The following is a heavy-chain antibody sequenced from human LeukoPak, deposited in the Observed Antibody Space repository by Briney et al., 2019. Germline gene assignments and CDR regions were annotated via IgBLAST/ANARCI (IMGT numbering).Heavy chain of an antibody. CDR1: GFTFSSYE. J-gene: IGHJ3*02. CDR2: ISSSGSTI. D-gene: IGHD5-18*01. CDR3: ARVDGQPWLRDAFDI. Sequence: GGSLRLSCAASGFTFSSYEMNWVRQAPGKGLEWVSYISSSGSTIYYADSVKGRFTISRDNAKNSLYLQMNSLRAEDTAVYYCARVDGQPWLRDAFDIWGQGTMVTVSS. V-gene: IGHV3-48*03.